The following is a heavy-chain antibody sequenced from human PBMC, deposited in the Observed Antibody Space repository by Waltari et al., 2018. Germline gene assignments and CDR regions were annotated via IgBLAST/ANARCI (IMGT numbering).Heavy chain of an antibody. CDR2: ILNHGRSD. D-gene: IGHD2-2*01. CDR1: GFIFSDYG. V-gene: IGHV3-33*01. Sequence: QVQLVESGGGVVQPGGSLRLVCAASGFIFSDYGMHWVRQAPGKGPGWMALILNHGRSDFYEDSVKGRFTISRDNSKNILYLQMNNLRVEDTAIYYCARNLEDFYCTTTNCFMDYWGQGTLVTVSS. J-gene: IGHJ4*02. CDR3: ARNLEDFYCTTTNCFMDY.